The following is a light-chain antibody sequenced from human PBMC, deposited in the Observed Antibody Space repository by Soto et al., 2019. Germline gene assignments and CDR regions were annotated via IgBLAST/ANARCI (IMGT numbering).Light chain of an antibody. CDR2: DAS. Sequence: DIQMTQSPSTLSASVGDRVTITCRASQTISYWLAWYQQKPGKAPKLLIYDASSLESGVPSRFSGSRSGTEFTLTISSLQPDDFATYYCQQYYTYSPFTFGPGTTVDIK. J-gene: IGKJ3*01. CDR1: QTISYW. CDR3: QQYYTYSPFT. V-gene: IGKV1-5*01.